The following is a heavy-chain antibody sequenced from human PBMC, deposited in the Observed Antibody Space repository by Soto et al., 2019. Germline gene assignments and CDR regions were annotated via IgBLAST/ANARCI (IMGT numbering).Heavy chain of an antibody. D-gene: IGHD6-13*01. CDR2: VLPFLDIT. Sequence: QVQLVQSGSEVKKPGSSVRVSCKTSGGTFSIYTISWVRQAPGQGLEWMGRVLPFLDITSYSQRCQSRVTITADRSTTTAYMELSSLRSEDTAVYYCARDRDNSNWPNFDSWGQGTLVTVSS. CDR1: GGTFSIYT. CDR3: ARDRDNSNWPNFDS. J-gene: IGHJ4*02. V-gene: IGHV1-69*02.